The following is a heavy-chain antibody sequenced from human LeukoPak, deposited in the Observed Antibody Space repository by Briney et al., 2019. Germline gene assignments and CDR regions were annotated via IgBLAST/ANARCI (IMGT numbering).Heavy chain of an antibody. CDR3: VRTGPRRDGYNGAC. CDR2: IHYSGRT. V-gene: IGHV4-59*01. D-gene: IGHD5-24*01. J-gene: IGHJ4*02. CDR1: GDSISGYY. Sequence: SETLSLTCTVSGDSISGYYWGWTRQPPGKVLDWLGHIHYSGRTSYNPSLKSRVTISVDTSKNQFSLKLSSVNAAATAVYYCVRTGPRRDGYNGACWGQGTLVTVSS.